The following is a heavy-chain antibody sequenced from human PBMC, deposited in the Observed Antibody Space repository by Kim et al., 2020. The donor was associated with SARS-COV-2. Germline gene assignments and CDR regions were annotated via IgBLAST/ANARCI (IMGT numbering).Heavy chain of an antibody. J-gene: IGHJ3*02. Sequence: GGSLRLSCAASGFTFSSYAMSWVRQAPGKGLEWVSAISGSGGSTYYADSVKGRFTISRDNSKNTLYLQMNSLRAEGTAVYYCAKDLHIGADVDIVATIGSCAFDIWGQGTMVTVSS. CDR2: ISGSGGST. CDR3: AKDLHIGADVDIVATIGSCAFDI. V-gene: IGHV3-23*01. D-gene: IGHD5-12*01. CDR1: GFTFSSYA.